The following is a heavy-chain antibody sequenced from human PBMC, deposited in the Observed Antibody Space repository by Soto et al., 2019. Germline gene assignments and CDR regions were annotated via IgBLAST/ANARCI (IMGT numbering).Heavy chain of an antibody. Sequence: GASVKVSCKASGGTFSSYAISWVRQAPGQGLEWMGGIIPIFGTANYAQKFQGRVTITADESTSTAYMELSSLRSEDTAVYYCARGTEIAARPPTHNYYYYGMDVWGQGTTVTVSS. CDR2: IIPIFGTA. CDR1: GGTFSSYA. D-gene: IGHD6-6*01. J-gene: IGHJ6*02. V-gene: IGHV1-69*13. CDR3: ARGTEIAARPPTHNYYYYGMDV.